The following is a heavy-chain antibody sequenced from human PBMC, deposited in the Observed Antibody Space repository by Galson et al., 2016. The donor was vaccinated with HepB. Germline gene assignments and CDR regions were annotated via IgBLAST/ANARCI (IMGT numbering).Heavy chain of an antibody. V-gene: IGHV3-23*01. CDR1: GFTFSNYA. D-gene: IGHD2-15*01. CDR2: VRNSGADT. Sequence: SLRLSCAASGFTFSNYAMNWVRQAPGKGLEWVSAVRNSGADTYYAGSVKGRFTISRDNSKNMLYLQMNNLRAEDTATYYCAKDRGARGYCSSGTCPNWFAPWGQGTLVIVSS. J-gene: IGHJ5*02. CDR3: AKDRGARGYCSSGTCPNWFAP.